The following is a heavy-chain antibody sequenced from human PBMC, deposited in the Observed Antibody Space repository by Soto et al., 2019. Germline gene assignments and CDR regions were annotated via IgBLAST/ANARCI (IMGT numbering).Heavy chain of an antibody. CDR3: ARDQECLGLVRCQLFDP. J-gene: IGHJ5*02. Sequence: GASVKVSCKASGGTFSSYAISWVRQAPGQGLEWMGGIIPIFGTANYAQKFQGRVTITADESTSTAYMELSSLRSEDTAVYYCARDQECLGLVRCQLFDPWGQGTLVTVSS. D-gene: IGHD6-19*01. CDR1: GGTFSSYA. CDR2: IIPIFGTA. V-gene: IGHV1-69*13.